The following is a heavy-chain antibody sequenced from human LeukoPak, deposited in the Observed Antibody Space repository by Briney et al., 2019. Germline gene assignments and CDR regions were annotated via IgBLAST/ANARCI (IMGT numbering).Heavy chain of an antibody. CDR1: GCSFTSYW. J-gene: IGHJ3*02. D-gene: IGHD3-10*01. Sequence: GESLKISCKGSGCSFTSYWIGWVRQMPGKGLEWMGIIYPGDSDTRYSPSFQGQVTISADKSISTAYLQWSSLKASDTAMYYCARHDNGGMVRGLIPADAFDIWGQGTMVTVSS. CDR3: ARHDNGGMVRGLIPADAFDI. V-gene: IGHV5-51*01. CDR2: IYPGDSDT.